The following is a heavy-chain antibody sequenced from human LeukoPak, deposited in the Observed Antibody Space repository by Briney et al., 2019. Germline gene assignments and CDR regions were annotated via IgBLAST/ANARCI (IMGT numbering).Heavy chain of an antibody. CDR3: ARQGDSSGWTFDY. CDR1: GGSISSGDYY. Sequence: SQTLSLTCTVSGGSISSGDYYWSWIRQPPGKGLEWIGYISYRGSTNYNPSLTSRVTISGDTSKNQFSLKLSSVIVADTAVYYCARQGDSSGWTFDYWGQGILVTVSS. CDR2: ISYRGST. J-gene: IGHJ4*02. V-gene: IGHV4-61*08. D-gene: IGHD6-19*01.